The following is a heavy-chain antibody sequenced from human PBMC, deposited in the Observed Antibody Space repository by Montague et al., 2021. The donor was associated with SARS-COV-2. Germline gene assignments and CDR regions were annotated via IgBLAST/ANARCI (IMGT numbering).Heavy chain of an antibody. CDR3: ARGLAELRYFDWYHYYFDY. J-gene: IGHJ4*02. D-gene: IGHD3-9*01. V-gene: IGHV4-34*01. Sequence: SETLSLTCAVYGGSFSGYYWSWIRQPPGKGLEWIGEINHSGSTNYNPSLKSRVTTSVDTSKNQFSLKLSSVTAADTAVYYCARGLAELRYFDWYHYYFDYWGQGTLVTVSS. CDR2: INHSGST. CDR1: GGSFSGYY.